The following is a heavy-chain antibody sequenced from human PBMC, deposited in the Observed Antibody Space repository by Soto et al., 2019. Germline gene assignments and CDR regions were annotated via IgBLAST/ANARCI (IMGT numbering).Heavy chain of an antibody. CDR2: ISYDGSNK. V-gene: IGHV3-30*18. Sequence: GGSLRLSCAASGFTFSSYGMHWVRQAPGKGLEWVAVISYDGSNKYYADSVKGRFTISRDKSKNTLYLQMNSLRAEDTAVYYCAKDLNCSGGSCYSNPDYWGQGTLVTVSS. CDR3: AKDLNCSGGSCYSNPDY. CDR1: GFTFSSYG. D-gene: IGHD2-15*01. J-gene: IGHJ4*02.